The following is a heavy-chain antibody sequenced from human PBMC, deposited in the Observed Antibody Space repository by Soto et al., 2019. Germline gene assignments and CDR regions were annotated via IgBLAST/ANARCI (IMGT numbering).Heavy chain of an antibody. D-gene: IGHD6-19*01. Sequence: SRTLSLTYDRSGDSVSGNSAAWNWRRQSPSRGLEWLGRTYYRSKWYNDYAVSVKSRITINPDTSKNQFSLQLNSVTPEDTAVYYCAREVAVDYYGMDVWGQGTTVTVSS. CDR3: AREVAVDYYGMDV. CDR2: TYYRSKWYN. CDR1: GDSVSGNSAA. J-gene: IGHJ6*02. V-gene: IGHV6-1*01.